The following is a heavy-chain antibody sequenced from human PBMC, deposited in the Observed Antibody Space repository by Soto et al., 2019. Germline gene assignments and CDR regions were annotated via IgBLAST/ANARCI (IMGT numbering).Heavy chain of an antibody. J-gene: IGHJ5*02. D-gene: IGHD3-9*01. Sequence: SETLSLTCTVSGGSISSSSYYWGWIRQPPGKGLEWIGSIYYSGSTYYNPSLKSRVTISVDTSKNQFSLKLSSVTAADTAVYYCARHPRYFDWLLHTNRFYPRGQRTPVPVSS. CDR1: GGSISSSSYY. CDR2: IYYSGST. V-gene: IGHV4-39*01. CDR3: ARHPRYFDWLLHTNRFYP.